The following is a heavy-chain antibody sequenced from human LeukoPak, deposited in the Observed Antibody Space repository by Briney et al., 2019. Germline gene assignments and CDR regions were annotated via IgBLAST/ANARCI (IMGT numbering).Heavy chain of an antibody. D-gene: IGHD1-26*01. CDR2: IYYSGST. J-gene: IGHJ4*02. V-gene: IGHV4-31*03. Sequence: SQTLSLTCTVSGGSISSGGHYWSWIRRHPGKGLEWIGYIYYSGSTNYNPSLNGRVTMSLDGSRNQLSLTLTSVTAADTAIYYCSRESGAFCPFGYWGQGTLVIVPP. CDR1: GGSISSGGHY. CDR3: SRESGAFCPFGY.